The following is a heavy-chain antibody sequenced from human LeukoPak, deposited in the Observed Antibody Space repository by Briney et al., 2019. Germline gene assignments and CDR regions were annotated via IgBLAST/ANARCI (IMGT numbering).Heavy chain of an antibody. Sequence: ASENVSCKASGYTFTSYYTHWVRHPPGQGLEWMGIINPSGGSTSYAQKFQGRVTMTRDMSTSTVYMELSSLRSEDTAVYYCARVPYYDSSGYLDYWGQGTLVTVSS. J-gene: IGHJ4*02. D-gene: IGHD3-22*01. V-gene: IGHV1-46*01. CDR1: GYTFTSYY. CDR3: ARVPYYDSSGYLDY. CDR2: INPSGGST.